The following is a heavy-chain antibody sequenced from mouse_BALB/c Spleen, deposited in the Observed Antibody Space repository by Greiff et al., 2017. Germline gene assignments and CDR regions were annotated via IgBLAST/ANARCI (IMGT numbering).Heavy chain of an antibody. Sequence: QVQLQQSGAELAKPGASVKISCKASGYTFTSYDINWVKQRPGQGLEWIGWIYPGDGSTKYNEKFKGKATLTADKSSSTAYMPLSSLTSENSAVYFCARRDDYYGSVYFDYWGQGTTLTVSS. D-gene: IGHD1-1*01. CDR3: ARRDDYYGSVYFDY. CDR2: IYPGDGST. J-gene: IGHJ2*01. CDR1: GYTFTSYD. V-gene: IGHV1S56*01.